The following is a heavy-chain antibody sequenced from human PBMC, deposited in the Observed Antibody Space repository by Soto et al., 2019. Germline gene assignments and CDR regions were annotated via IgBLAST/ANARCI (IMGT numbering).Heavy chain of an antibody. CDR2: ISGSGGST. CDR1: GFTFSSYA. CDR3: AKDLGYALRWWFDP. V-gene: IGHV3-23*01. J-gene: IGHJ5*02. D-gene: IGHD2-8*01. Sequence: EVQLLESGGGLVQPGGSLRLSCAASGFTFSSYAMSWVRQAPGKGLEWVSAISGSGGSTYYADSVKGRFTISRDNSKSALYLQMNGLRAEDTAVYYCAKDLGYALRWWFDPWGEGTLVTVSS.